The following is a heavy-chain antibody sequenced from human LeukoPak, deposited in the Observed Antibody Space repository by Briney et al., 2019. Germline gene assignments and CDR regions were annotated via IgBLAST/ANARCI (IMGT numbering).Heavy chain of an antibody. CDR2: IYYSGST. CDR1: GGSISSGGYF. V-gene: IGHV4-31*03. Sequence: SEILSLTCTVSGGSISSGGYFWGWIRQRPGKGLEWIGHIYYSGSTYYNPSLKSRVTISVDTSKNQFSLKLSSVTAADTAVYYCARSRSGYYGDVDYWGQETLVTVSS. CDR3: ARSRSGYYGDVDY. J-gene: IGHJ4*02. D-gene: IGHD3-3*01.